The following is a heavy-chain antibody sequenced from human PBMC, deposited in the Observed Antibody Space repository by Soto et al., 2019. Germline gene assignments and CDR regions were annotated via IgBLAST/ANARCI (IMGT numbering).Heavy chain of an antibody. CDR1: GYTFSSYA. D-gene: IGHD1-26*01. V-gene: IGHV1-3*05. CDR3: ARVDGTY. CDR2: INAGNGNT. Sequence: QVQLVQSGAEEKKPGASVKVSCKASGYTFSSYAIHRVRQAPGQGLEWMGWINAGNGNTKYSQKFQGRVTITRDTSASTAYMELNSLRSEDTAVYYCARVDGTYWGQGTLVTVSS. J-gene: IGHJ4*02.